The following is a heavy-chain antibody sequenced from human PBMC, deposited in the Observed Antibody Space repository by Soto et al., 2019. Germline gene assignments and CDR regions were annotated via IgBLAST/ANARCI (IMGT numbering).Heavy chain of an antibody. D-gene: IGHD3-22*01. J-gene: IGHJ4*02. CDR2: INPSGGST. CDR3: ARVRRSSGYYYGY. V-gene: IGHV1-46*01. CDR1: GYTFTSYY. Sequence: ASVEVPCKASGYTFTSYYMRWVRQAPGQGLEWMGIINPSGGSTSYAQKFQGRVTMTRDTSTSTVYMELSSLRSEDTAVYYCARVRRSSGYYYGYWGQGTPVTVSS.